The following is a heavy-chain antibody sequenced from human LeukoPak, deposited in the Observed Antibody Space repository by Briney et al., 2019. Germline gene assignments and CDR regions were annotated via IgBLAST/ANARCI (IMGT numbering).Heavy chain of an antibody. Sequence: GGSLRLSCAASGFTFSDYYMSWIRQAPGKGLEWVSYISSSGSTIYYADSVKGRFTISRDNAKNSLYLQMNSLRAEDTAVYYCARSRGGYDSTARLMDVWGKGTTVTVSS. CDR1: GFTFSDYY. CDR3: ARSRGGYDSTARLMDV. CDR2: ISSSGSTI. J-gene: IGHJ6*04. V-gene: IGHV3-11*04. D-gene: IGHD5-12*01.